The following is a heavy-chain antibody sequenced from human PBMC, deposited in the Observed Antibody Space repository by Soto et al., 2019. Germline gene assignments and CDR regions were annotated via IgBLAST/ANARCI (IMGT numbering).Heavy chain of an antibody. V-gene: IGHV4-59*01. D-gene: IGHD6-19*01. CDR1: GGSISSYY. CDR2: IYYSGST. Sequence: SETLSLTCTVSGGSISSYYWSWIRQPPGKGLEWIGYIYYSGSTNYNPSLKSRVTISVDTSKNQFSLKLSSVTAADTAVYYCARFVSRWYGTYFDYSGQGTLLTVSS. J-gene: IGHJ4*02. CDR3: ARFVSRWYGTYFDY.